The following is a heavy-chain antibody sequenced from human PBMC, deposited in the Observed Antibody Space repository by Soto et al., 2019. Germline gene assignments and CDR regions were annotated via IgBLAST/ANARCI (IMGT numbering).Heavy chain of an antibody. CDR2: IYPGDSDT. J-gene: IGHJ4*02. V-gene: IGHV5-51*01. Sequence: PGDSLKMSCKGFGERFTSYWIGLVRPLPGKGLEWMGIIYPGDSDTRYSPSFQGQVTISADKSISTAYLQWSSLKASDTAMYYCARHGSAVAWLVDYWGQGNLVTVSA. CDR1: GERFTSYW. CDR3: ARHGSAVAWLVDY. D-gene: IGHD6-19*01.